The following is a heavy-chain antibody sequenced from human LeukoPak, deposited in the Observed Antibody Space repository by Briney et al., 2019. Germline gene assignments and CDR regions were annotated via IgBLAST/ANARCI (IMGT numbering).Heavy chain of an antibody. V-gene: IGHV3-21*01. CDR2: ISSSSSYI. D-gene: IGHD3-3*01. CDR3: ARDPLGVGGGPPDYFWSGYYTDKSYYYYYYMDV. CDR1: GFTFSSYS. Sequence: PGGSLRLSCAASGFTFSSYSMNWVRQAPGKGLEWVSSISSSSSYIYYADSVKGRFTISRDNSKNTLYLQMNSLRAEDTAVYYCARDPLGVGGGPPDYFWSGYYTDKSYYYYYYMDVWGKGTTVTVSS. J-gene: IGHJ6*03.